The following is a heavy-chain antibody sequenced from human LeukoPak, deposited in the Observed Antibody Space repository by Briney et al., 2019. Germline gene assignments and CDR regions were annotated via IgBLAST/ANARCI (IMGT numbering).Heavy chain of an antibody. J-gene: IGHJ5*02. CDR2: IIPIFGTA. CDR1: GGTFSSYA. D-gene: IGHD6-13*01. CDR3: ARDGHSSSWLNWFDP. V-gene: IGHV1-69*01. Sequence: SVKVSCKASGGTFSSYAISWVRQAPGQGLEWMGGIIPIFGTANYAQKFQGRVTITADESTSTAYMELSSLRSEDTAVYYCARDGHSSSWLNWFDPWGQGTLVTVSS.